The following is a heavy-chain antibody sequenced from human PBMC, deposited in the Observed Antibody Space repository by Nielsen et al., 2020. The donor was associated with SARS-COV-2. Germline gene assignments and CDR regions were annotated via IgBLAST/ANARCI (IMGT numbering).Heavy chain of an antibody. D-gene: IGHD3-10*01. J-gene: IGHJ6*02. CDR3: ARGSGMGV. CDR2: ISGGSSYR. CDR1: GFTLSSLT. V-gene: IGHV3-21*04. Sequence: GESLKISCRASGFTLSSLTMNWVRQAPGKGLEWVSSISGGSSYRYYAESVKGRFTISRDNAKSSLFLQMNSLRADDTARYYCARGSGMGVWGQGTAVIVSS.